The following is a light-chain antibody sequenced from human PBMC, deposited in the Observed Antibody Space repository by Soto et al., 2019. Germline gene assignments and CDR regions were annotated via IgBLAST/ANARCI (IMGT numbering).Light chain of an antibody. CDR2: EVS. J-gene: IGLJ2*01. V-gene: IGLV2-23*02. CDR1: SSDVGSYNL. Sequence: QSALTQPASVSGSPGQSITISCTGTSSDVGSYNLVSWYHQHPRKAPKLMIYEVSERPSGVSYRFSGSKSGNTASLTISGLQAEDEADYYCCSYAGTSTLVFGGGTKLTVL. CDR3: CSYAGTSTLV.